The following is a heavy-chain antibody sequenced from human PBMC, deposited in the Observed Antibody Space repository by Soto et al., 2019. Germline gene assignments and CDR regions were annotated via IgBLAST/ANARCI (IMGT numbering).Heavy chain of an antibody. Sequence: GGSLRLSCTASGFIFSNYAMHWVRQAPGKGLEWVAVTSYDERIKYHADSVKGRFTISRDNSKNTLYLQMNSLRPEDTALYYCATDEGGGYFYGVNYWGQGTLVTVSS. CDR3: ATDEGGGYFYGVNY. V-gene: IGHV3-30*04. J-gene: IGHJ4*02. CDR2: TSYDERIK. CDR1: GFIFSNYA. D-gene: IGHD3-22*01.